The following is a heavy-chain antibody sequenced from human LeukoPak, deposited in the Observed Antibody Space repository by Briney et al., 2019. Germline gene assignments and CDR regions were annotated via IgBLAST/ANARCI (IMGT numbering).Heavy chain of an antibody. Sequence: ASVKVSCKASGYTFTSYGISWVRQAPGQGLEWMGWISAYNGNTNYAQKLQGRVTMTTDTSTSTAYMELRSLRSDDTAVYYCARSQDSSGYYYPDYWGQGTLVTVSS. CDR1: GYTFTSYG. CDR3: ARSQDSSGYYYPDY. V-gene: IGHV1-18*01. J-gene: IGHJ4*02. D-gene: IGHD3-22*01. CDR2: ISAYNGNT.